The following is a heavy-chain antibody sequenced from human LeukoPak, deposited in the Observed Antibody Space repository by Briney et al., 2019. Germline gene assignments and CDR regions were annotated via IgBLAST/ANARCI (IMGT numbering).Heavy chain of an antibody. J-gene: IGHJ4*02. CDR3: ARLWFGGPFDS. V-gene: IGHV3-48*03. Sequence: GGSLRLSCAASGFVFSEYEMNWVRQAPGKGLEWISDISSGSSTTYYADSVKGRFTISGDNTKNSLYLQMNSLRAEDTAVYYCARLWFGGPFDSWGQGILVTVSS. D-gene: IGHD3-10*01. CDR2: ISSGSSTT. CDR1: GFVFSEYE.